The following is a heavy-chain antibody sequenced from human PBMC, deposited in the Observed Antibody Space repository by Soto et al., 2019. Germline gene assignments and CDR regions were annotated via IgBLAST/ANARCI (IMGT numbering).Heavy chain of an antibody. Sequence: QVQLQESGPGLVKPSQTLSLTCTVSGGSISSGAYYWSWIRQHPGKGLEWIGYIYYSGSTYYNPSLKSRCTISVDKSKNQFSLKLSSVTAADTAVYYCASSSGARYYDYWGQGTLVTVSS. CDR2: IYYSGST. V-gene: IGHV4-31*03. J-gene: IGHJ4*02. D-gene: IGHD2-15*01. CDR3: ASSSGARYYDY. CDR1: GGSISSGAYY.